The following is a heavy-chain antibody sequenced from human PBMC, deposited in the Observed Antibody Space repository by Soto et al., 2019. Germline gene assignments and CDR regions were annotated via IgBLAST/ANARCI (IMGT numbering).Heavy chain of an antibody. CDR3: ARGLGTNGLDV. J-gene: IGHJ6*02. CDR2: ISTYNGNT. CDR1: GYKFTTYG. V-gene: IGHV1-18*04. D-gene: IGHD7-27*01. Sequence: QVQLLQSGAEVKKPGASVKVSCKASGYKFTTYGITWVRQAPGQGLEWLGGISTYNGNTDYAQNLQDRVTMTTETXXXTXYLEVRSLTSDDTAVYFCARGLGTNGLDVWGQGTTVTVSS.